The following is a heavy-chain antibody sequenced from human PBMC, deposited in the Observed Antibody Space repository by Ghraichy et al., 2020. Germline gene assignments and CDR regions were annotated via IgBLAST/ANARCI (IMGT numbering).Heavy chain of an antibody. V-gene: IGHV3-73*01. CDR1: GFTFSGSA. J-gene: IGHJ6*02. D-gene: IGHD3-3*01. CDR2: IRSKANSYAT. Sequence: LSLTCAASGFTFSGSAMHWVRQASGKGLEWVGRIRSKANSYATAYAASVKSRFTISRDDSKNTAYLQMNSLKTEDTAVYYCTRHGDRNYYYYGMDVWGQETTVTASS. CDR3: TRHGDRNYYYYGMDV.